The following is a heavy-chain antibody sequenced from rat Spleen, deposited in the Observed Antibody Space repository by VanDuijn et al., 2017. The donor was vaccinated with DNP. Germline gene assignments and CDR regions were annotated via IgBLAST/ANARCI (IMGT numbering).Heavy chain of an antibody. CDR3: VRWNSGHFDY. J-gene: IGHJ2*01. CDR2: IRYDGGGT. D-gene: IGHD4-3*01. CDR1: GFTFSDYY. V-gene: IGHV5-22*01. Sequence: EVQLVESGGGLVRPGRSLKLSCAASGFTFSDYYMAWVRQAPTKDLEWVAYIRYDGGGTKYADSVKGRFTISRDNAKNTLYLQMNSLRSEDMATYYCVRWNSGHFDYWGQGVMVPVSS.